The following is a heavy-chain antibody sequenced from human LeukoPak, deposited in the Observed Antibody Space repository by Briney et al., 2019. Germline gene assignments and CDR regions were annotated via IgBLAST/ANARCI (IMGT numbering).Heavy chain of an antibody. J-gene: IGHJ4*02. D-gene: IGHD3-9*01. CDR2: INHSGST. Sequence: PSKTLSLTCAVYGGSFSGYYWSWIRQPPGKGLEWIGEINHSGSTNYNPSLKSRVTISVDTSKNQFSLKLSSVTAADTAVYYCARSLRYFDKYYFDYWGQGTLVTVSS. CDR1: GGSFSGYY. CDR3: ARSLRYFDKYYFDY. V-gene: IGHV4-34*01.